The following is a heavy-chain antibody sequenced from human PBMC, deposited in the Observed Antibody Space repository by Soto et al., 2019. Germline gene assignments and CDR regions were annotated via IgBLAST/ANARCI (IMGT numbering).Heavy chain of an antibody. D-gene: IGHD2-15*01. CDR1: GYTFTGYY. CDR2: INPNSGGT. J-gene: IGHJ4*02. Sequence: AAVKVSCKASGYTFTGYYMHWVRQAPGQGLEWMGWINPNSGGTNYAQKFQGWVTMNRDTSISTAYMELSRLRSDDTAVYYCARENGSSCRYFDYWGQGNLLTVSS. V-gene: IGHV1-2*04. CDR3: ARENGSSCRYFDY.